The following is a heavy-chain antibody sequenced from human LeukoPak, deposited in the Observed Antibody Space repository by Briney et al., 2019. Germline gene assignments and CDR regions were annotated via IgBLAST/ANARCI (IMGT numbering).Heavy chain of an antibody. D-gene: IGHD2-2*01. V-gene: IGHV3-23*01. CDR3: ATVKCSSTSCPILLGAAFDI. CDR2: ISGSVVVA. CDR1: GLTFSSYA. J-gene: IGHJ3*02. Sequence: PGGCLRLSSAASGLTFSSYAMSWGREAPGKGLEWGSAISGSVVVADYADSVNGRFTISSDNSTNTLYLQMNSLRAEDTDVYYCATVKCSSTSCPILLGAAFDIWGQGTLVTVS.